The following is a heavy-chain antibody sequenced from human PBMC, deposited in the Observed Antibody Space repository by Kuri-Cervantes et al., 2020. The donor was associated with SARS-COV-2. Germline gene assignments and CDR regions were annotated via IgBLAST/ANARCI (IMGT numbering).Heavy chain of an antibody. CDR1: GFTFDDYA. J-gene: IGHJ6*03. CDR2: ISWNSGSI. CDR3: ARGPNYYYMDV. Sequence: SLKISCAASGFTFDDYAMHWVRQAPGKGLEWVSGISWNSGSIGYADSVKGRFTISRDNSKNTLYLQMNSLRAEDTAVYYCARGPNYYYMDVWGKGTTVTVSS. D-gene: IGHD3-10*01. V-gene: IGHV3-9*01.